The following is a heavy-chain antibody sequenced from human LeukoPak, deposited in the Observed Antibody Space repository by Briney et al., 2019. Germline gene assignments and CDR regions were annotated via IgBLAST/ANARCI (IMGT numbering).Heavy chain of an antibody. Sequence: GGSLRLSCAASGFTFDDYDMHWVRQAPGKGLEWVSGITWNSHSIAYADSVKGRFTISRDNAKNSLYLQMNSLRAEDTAVYYCARDSCGGDCYSPLWGQGTMVTVSS. V-gene: IGHV3-9*01. J-gene: IGHJ3*01. CDR3: ARDSCGGDCYSPL. CDR2: ITWNSHSI. D-gene: IGHD2-21*02. CDR1: GFTFDDYD.